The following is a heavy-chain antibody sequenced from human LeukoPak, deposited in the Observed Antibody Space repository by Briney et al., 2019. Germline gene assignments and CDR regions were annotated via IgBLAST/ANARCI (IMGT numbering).Heavy chain of an antibody. Sequence: GSLRLSCAASGFTFNTYAMNWVRQPPGKGLEWIGEINHSGSTNYNPSLKSRVTISVDTSKNQFSLKLSSVTAADTAVYYCARRGFSSWYRNYYFDYWGQGTLVTVSS. J-gene: IGHJ4*02. CDR2: INHSGST. D-gene: IGHD6-13*01. V-gene: IGHV4-34*01. CDR1: GFTFNTYA. CDR3: ARRGFSSWYRNYYFDY.